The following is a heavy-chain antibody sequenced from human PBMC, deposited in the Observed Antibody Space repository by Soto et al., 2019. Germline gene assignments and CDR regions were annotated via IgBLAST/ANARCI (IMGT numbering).Heavy chain of an antibody. Sequence: QVQLVQSGAEVKKPGASVKVSCKPSGYTLTDYYIHWVRQAPGQGPEWMGWINPKNGDTKSAQKFQGRVTMTRDMSVTTAYLDLSSLRSDDTAQYYCARSSGSYSYYGMDVW. D-gene: IGHD6-19*01. V-gene: IGHV1-2*02. CDR1: GYTLTDYY. J-gene: IGHJ6*01. CDR3: ARSSGSYSYYGMDV. CDR2: INPKNGDT.